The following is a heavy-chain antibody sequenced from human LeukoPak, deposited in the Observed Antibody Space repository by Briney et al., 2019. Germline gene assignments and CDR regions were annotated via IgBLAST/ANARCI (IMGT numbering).Heavy chain of an antibody. D-gene: IGHD1-1*01. V-gene: IGHV4-39*01. CDR3: AGAWVLDPANWFDP. J-gene: IGHJ5*02. CDR2: IYYSGST. CDR1: GGSISSSSYY. Sequence: PSETLSLTCTVSGGSISSSSYYWGWIRQPPGKGLEWVGSIYYSGSTYYNPSLKSRVTISVDTSKNQFSLKLSSVTAADTAVYYCAGAWVLDPANWFDPWGQGTLVTVSS.